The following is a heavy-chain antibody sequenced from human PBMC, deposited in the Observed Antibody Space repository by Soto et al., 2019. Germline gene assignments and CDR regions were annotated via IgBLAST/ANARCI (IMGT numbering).Heavy chain of an antibody. D-gene: IGHD2-2*01. J-gene: IGHJ4*02. V-gene: IGHV3-21*04. CDR1: GVPFNNYG. CDR3: AREDSIIIPAVSDY. Sequence: GGSLRLSCVVYGVPFNNYGINWVRQAPGKGLEWVSTVSKSDYTYYSDLVKGRFTISRDNAKNTVSLQMNTLRAEDTAVYFCAREDSIIIPAVSDYWGQGTLVTVSS. CDR2: VSKSDYT.